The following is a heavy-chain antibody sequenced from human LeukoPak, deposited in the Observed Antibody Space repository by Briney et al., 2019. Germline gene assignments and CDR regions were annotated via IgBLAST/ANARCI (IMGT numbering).Heavy chain of an antibody. V-gene: IGHV3-30*03. CDR2: ISYEGSTS. Sequence: GRSLRLSCAASGFTFSSYGMQWVRQAPGKGLEWVAVISYEGSTSYYADSVKGRFTISRDNSKNTLYLQMNGLRAEDTAVYYCARGSAAMAREGYYYYMDVWGKGTTVTVSS. CDR1: GFTFSSYG. D-gene: IGHD5-18*01. J-gene: IGHJ6*03. CDR3: ARGSAAMAREGYYYYMDV.